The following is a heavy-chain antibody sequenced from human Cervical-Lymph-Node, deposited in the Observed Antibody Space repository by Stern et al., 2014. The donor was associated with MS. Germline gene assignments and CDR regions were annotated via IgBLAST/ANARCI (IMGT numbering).Heavy chain of an antibody. Sequence: QLQLQESGPGLVKPSETLSLTCTVSGDSMNSDYWSWIRQPPGKGLEWIGYVSHTGRTNHNPSLKSRVTISLETSKNQFSLRLSSVTAADTAVYYCARGGLRWIRWGQGTLVTVSS. CDR3: ARGGLRWIR. V-gene: IGHV4-59*01. J-gene: IGHJ4*02. D-gene: IGHD3-3*01. CDR2: VSHTGRT. CDR1: GDSMNSDY.